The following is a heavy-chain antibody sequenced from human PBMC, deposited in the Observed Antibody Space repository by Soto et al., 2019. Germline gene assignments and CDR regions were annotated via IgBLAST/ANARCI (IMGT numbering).Heavy chain of an antibody. CDR1: GFTFSSYG. CDR2: ISYDGSNK. J-gene: IGHJ4*02. Sequence: PGGSLRLSCAASGFTFSSYGMHWVRQAPGKGLEWVAVISYDGSNKYYADSVKGRFTISRDNSKNTLYLQMNSLRAEDTAVYYCAKDLRRYYYGSGIPHGTDYWGQGTLVTVS. D-gene: IGHD3-10*01. CDR3: AKDLRRYYYGSGIPHGTDY. V-gene: IGHV3-30*18.